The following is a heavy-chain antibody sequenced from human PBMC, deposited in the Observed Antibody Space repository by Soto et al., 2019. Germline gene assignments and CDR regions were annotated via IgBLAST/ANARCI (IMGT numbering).Heavy chain of an antibody. CDR2: TNNDGDTT. V-gene: IGHV3-74*01. Sequence: GGSLRLSCAASGFGFSSYWMHWVRQAPGKGLVWVSRTNNDGDTTTYADSVRGRFTSFRDNAKNTLYLQMTSLGVEDTAVYYCATEMATISLGAFDIWGQGTMVTVSS. CDR1: GFGFSSYW. CDR3: ATEMATISLGAFDI. J-gene: IGHJ3*02. D-gene: IGHD5-12*01.